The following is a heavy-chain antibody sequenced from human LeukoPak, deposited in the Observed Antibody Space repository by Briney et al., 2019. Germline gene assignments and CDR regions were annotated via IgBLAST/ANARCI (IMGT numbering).Heavy chain of an antibody. D-gene: IGHD1-26*01. CDR2: IYYSGNT. J-gene: IGHJ4*02. V-gene: IGHV4-39*01. Sequence: SETLSLTCTVSGASNSSSSYHWGWIRQPPGKGLEWIGSIYYSGNTYYNPSLKSRVAISVDTSKNQFSLKLTSVAAADTAVYYCARHNVGATVGYYFDYWGQGTLVTLSA. CDR3: ARHNVGATVGYYFDY. CDR1: GASNSSSSYH.